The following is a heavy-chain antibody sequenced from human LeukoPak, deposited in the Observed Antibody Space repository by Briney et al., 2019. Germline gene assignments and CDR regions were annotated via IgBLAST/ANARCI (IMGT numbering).Heavy chain of an antibody. V-gene: IGHV4-59*01. Sequence: PSETLSLTCTVSGGSISSYYWTWIRQPPGKGLEWIGYIYNSGSTNYDPSLKSRVTISMDMSKNQFSLKLTSLTAADTAVYYCARGMELVSTPFDHWGQGTLVTVSS. CDR1: GGSISSYY. J-gene: IGHJ4*02. D-gene: IGHD5/OR15-5a*01. CDR2: IYNSGST. CDR3: ARGMELVSTPFDH.